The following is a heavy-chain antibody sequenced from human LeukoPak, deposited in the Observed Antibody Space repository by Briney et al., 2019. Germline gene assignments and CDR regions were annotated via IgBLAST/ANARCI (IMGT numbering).Heavy chain of an antibody. V-gene: IGHV3-7*01. Sequence: PGGSLRLSCAASGFTFSSYWMSWVRQAPGKGLEWVANIKQDGTDKYYVDSLKGRFTIFRDNAKNSLYLQMNSLRAEDTAVYYCAREGQSSSSCDYWGQGTLVTVSA. CDR1: GFTFSSYW. D-gene: IGHD2-2*01. J-gene: IGHJ4*02. CDR3: AREGQSSSSCDY. CDR2: IKQDGTDK.